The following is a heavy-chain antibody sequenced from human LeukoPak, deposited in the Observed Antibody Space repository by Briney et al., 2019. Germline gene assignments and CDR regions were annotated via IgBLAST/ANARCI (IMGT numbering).Heavy chain of an antibody. D-gene: IGHD3-16*01. CDR3: AKSTRAVMAMMDV. CDR1: GFFFSAYS. J-gene: IGHJ6*04. Sequence: GGSLRLSCAASGFFFSAYSMNWVRQAPGKGLEWVSSISTRSTYIYYADSVKGRFTISRDNAKNSLFLQMNSLRAEDTAVYFCAKSTRAVMAMMDVWGKGTTVTVSS. CDR2: ISTRSTYI. V-gene: IGHV3-21*01.